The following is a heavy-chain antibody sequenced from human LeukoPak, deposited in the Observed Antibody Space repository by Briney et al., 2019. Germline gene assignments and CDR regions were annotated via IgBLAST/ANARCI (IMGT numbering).Heavy chain of an antibody. D-gene: IGHD5-18*01. CDR2: ISGSGGST. V-gene: IGHV3-23*01. Sequence: PGGSLRLSCAASGFTFSSYGMSWVRQAPGKGLEWVSAISGSGGSTYYADSVKGRFTISRDNSKNTLYLQMNSLRAEDTAVYYCAKEGGYSYGYFYYYYMDVWGKGTTVTISS. CDR1: GFTFSSYG. CDR3: AKEGGYSYGYFYYYYMDV. J-gene: IGHJ6*03.